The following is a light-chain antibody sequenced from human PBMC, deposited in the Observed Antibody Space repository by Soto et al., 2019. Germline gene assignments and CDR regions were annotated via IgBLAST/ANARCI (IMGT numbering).Light chain of an antibody. Sequence: SYELTQPPSVSVSPGQTARITCSGDALPKQYAYWYQQKPGQAPVLVIYKDSERPSGIPERFSGSSSGTTVTLTISGVQAEDEADYYCQSEERSGTYYVFGTGTKLPVL. CDR1: ALPKQY. CDR3: QSEERSGTYYV. CDR2: KDS. V-gene: IGLV3-25*02. J-gene: IGLJ1*01.